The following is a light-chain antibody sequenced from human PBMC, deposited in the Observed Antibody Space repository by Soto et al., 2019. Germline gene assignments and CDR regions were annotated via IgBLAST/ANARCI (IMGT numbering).Light chain of an antibody. CDR1: SSDIGGYNY. V-gene: IGLV2-11*01. CDR2: DVD. Sequence: SALTQPRPVSGSPAQPVAISRTGTSSDIGGYNYVSWYQQHPGKAPKVMIYDVDKRPSGVPDRFSGSKSGNTASLTISDLQTEDEADYYCCSNAGRPDVFGTGTKVTVL. J-gene: IGLJ1*01. CDR3: CSNAGRPDV.